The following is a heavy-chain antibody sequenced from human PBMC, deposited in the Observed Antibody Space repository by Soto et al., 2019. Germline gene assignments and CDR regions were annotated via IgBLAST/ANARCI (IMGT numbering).Heavy chain of an antibody. CDR1: GFTFSSYA. CDR2: ISGSGGST. Sequence: EVQLLESGGGLVQPGGSLRLSCAASGFTFSSYAMSWVRQAPGKGLEWVSAISGSGGSTYYADSVKGRFTISRDNSKNTMYVKMNSLEGEDTAVYYCAKDPATGGSGWCGWVDYWGQGTLVTVSS. J-gene: IGHJ4*02. V-gene: IGHV3-23*01. D-gene: IGHD6-19*01. CDR3: AKDPATGGSGWCGWVDY.